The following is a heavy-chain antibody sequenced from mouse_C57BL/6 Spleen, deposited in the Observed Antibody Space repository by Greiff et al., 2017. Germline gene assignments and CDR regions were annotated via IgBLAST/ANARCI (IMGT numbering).Heavy chain of an antibody. D-gene: IGHD2-12*01. CDR2: FYPGSGSI. CDR1: GYTFTEYT. CDR3: ARHEDRAAYYNAMDY. Sequence: QVHVKQSGAELVKPGASVKLSCKASGYTFTEYTIHWVKQRSGQGLEWIGWFYPGSGSIKYNEKFKDKATLTADKSSSTVYMELSRLTSEDSAVXFCARHEDRAAYYNAMDYWGQGTSVTVSS. V-gene: IGHV1-62-2*01. J-gene: IGHJ4*01.